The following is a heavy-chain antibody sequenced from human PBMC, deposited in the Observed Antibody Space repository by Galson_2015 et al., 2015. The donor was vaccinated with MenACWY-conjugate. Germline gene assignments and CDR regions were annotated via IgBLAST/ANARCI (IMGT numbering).Heavy chain of an antibody. J-gene: IGHJ1*01. Sequence: SLRLSCAGSGFTFEDYGMSWVRHAPGKGLEWVSGINWKGASTGYADSVKGRFTISRDNAKNSLYLQINSLRAEDTALYYCVREGPFSGIAAGALQYWGQGTLVTVSS. D-gene: IGHD6-13*01. V-gene: IGHV3-20*04. CDR2: INWKGAST. CDR3: VREGPFSGIAAGALQY. CDR1: GFTFEDYG.